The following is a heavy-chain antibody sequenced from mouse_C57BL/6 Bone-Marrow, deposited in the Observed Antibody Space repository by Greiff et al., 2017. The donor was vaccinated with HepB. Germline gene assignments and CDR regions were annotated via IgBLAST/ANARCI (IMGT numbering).Heavy chain of an antibody. D-gene: IGHD2-1*01. CDR1: GYSITSGYY. CDR2: ISYDGSN. V-gene: IGHV3-6*01. CDR3: ARGYGNSCYYAMDY. J-gene: IGHJ4*01. Sequence: EVKLQESGPGLVKPSQSLSLTCSVTGYSITSGYYWNWIRQFPGNKLEWMGYISYDGSNNYNPSLKNRIPITRDTSKNQFFLKLNSVTTEDTATYYCARGYGNSCYYAMDYWGQGTSVTVSS.